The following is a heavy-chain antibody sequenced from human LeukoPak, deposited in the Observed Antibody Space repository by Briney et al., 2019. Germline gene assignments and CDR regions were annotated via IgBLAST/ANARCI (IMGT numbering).Heavy chain of an antibody. CDR1: GYTFTGYY. V-gene: IGHV1-2*02. J-gene: IGHJ4*02. Sequence: GASVKVSCKASGYTFTGYYLHWGRQAPGQGLEWMGWISPNSDDTNYAQKFRGRVNMTRDTSISTAYMELSRLRSDDTAIYYCARGGFDYWGQGTLVTVSS. CDR2: ISPNSDDT. CDR3: ARGGFDY.